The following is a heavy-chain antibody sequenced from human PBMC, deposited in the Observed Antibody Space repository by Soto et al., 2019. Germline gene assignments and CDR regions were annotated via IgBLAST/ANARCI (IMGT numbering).Heavy chain of an antibody. D-gene: IGHD1-26*01. CDR1: GFIFSGSS. Sequence: LRLSCAASGFIFSGSSMNWVRQAPGKGLEWISYINSGSSSIYYSDSVKGRFTISRDNAKNSLFLQMNSLRAEDTAVYHRASSAPPHAYWGHGTLVTVSS. V-gene: IGHV3-48*01. CDR3: ASSAPPHAY. CDR2: INSGSSSI. J-gene: IGHJ4*01.